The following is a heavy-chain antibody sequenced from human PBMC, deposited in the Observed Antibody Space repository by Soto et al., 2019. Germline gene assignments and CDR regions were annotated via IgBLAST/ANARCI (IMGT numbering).Heavy chain of an antibody. V-gene: IGHV4-39*01. Sequence: PSETLSLTCTVSGGSISSSSYYWGWIRQPPGKGLEWIGSIYYSGSTYYNPSLKSRVTISVDTSKNQFSLKLSSVTAADTAVYYCARLTYYYDSSGYYYYYYGMDVWGQGTTVTVSS. D-gene: IGHD3-22*01. CDR1: GGSISSSSYY. CDR2: IYYSGST. CDR3: ARLTYYYDSSGYYYYYYGMDV. J-gene: IGHJ6*02.